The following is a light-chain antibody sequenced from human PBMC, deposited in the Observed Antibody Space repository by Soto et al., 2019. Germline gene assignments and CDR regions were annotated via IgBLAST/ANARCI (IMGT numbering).Light chain of an antibody. CDR2: GAS. Sequence: DILLTQSPGTLSLSPGERAALSCRASQTFSSTYLAWYQQKPGQAPRLLIYGASNRATGIPDRFSGSGSGTDFTLTISRLESEDCAVYYCQQYGRPPYTFGQGTKLESK. CDR3: QQYGRPPYT. CDR1: QTFSSTY. J-gene: IGKJ2*01. V-gene: IGKV3-20*01.